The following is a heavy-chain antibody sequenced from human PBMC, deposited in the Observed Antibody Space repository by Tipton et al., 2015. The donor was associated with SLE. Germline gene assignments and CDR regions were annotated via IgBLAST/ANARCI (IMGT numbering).Heavy chain of an antibody. V-gene: IGHV4-39*07. CDR3: ARHHRLVAAGTGHFHH. Sequence: TLSLTCTVSAGSIRSYYWGWIRQPPGKGLEWIGSIYYSGSTYYNPSLKSRVTILVDTSKNQFSLQLTSVTAADTAAYFCARHHRLVAAGTGHFHHWGQGTLVTVSS. D-gene: IGHD2-15*01. CDR1: AGSIRSYY. J-gene: IGHJ1*01. CDR2: IYYSGST.